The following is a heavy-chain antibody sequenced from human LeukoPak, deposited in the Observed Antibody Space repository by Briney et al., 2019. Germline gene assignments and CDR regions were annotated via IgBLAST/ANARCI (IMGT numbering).Heavy chain of an antibody. J-gene: IGHJ2*01. CDR1: GFTFSSYA. D-gene: IGHD3-22*01. CDR2: ISYDGSNK. V-gene: IGHV3-30-3*01. Sequence: GGSLRLSCAASGFTFSSYAMHWVRQAPGKGLEWVAVISYDGSNKYYADSVKGRFTISRDNAKNSLYLQLNSLRAEDTAVYYRARGPHDSSGYYLTLWGRGTPVTVSS. CDR3: ARGPHDSSGYYLTL.